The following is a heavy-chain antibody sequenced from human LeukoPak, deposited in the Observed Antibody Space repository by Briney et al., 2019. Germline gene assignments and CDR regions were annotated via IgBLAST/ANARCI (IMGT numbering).Heavy chain of an antibody. J-gene: IGHJ6*02. CDR3: ARDRYCSGGSCYSYYYGMDV. D-gene: IGHD2-15*01. Sequence: SVKVSCKASGGTFSSYAISWVRQAPGQGLEWMGRIIPILGIANYAQKFQGRVTITADKSTSTAYMELSSLRSEDTAMYYCARDRYCSGGSCYSYYYGMDVRGQGTTVTVSS. CDR2: IIPILGIA. V-gene: IGHV1-69*04. CDR1: GGTFSSYA.